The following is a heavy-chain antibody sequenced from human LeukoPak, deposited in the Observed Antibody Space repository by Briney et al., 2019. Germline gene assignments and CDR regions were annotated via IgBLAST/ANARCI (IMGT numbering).Heavy chain of an antibody. CDR1: GGSFSGYY. J-gene: IGHJ6*02. CDR3: ARAQTHYYYGMDV. CDR2: INHSGST. V-gene: IGHV4-34*01. Sequence: SETLSLICAVYGGSFSGYYWSWIRQPPGKGLEWIGEINHSGSTNYNPSLKSRVTISVDTSKNQFSLKLSSVTAADTAVYYCARAQTHYYYGMDVWGQGTTVTVSS.